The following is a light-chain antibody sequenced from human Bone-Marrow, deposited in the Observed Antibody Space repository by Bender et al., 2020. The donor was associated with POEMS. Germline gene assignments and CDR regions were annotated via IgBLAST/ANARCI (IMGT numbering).Light chain of an antibody. V-gene: IGLV1-44*01. CDR1: NSNIGTNA. J-gene: IGLJ3*02. CDR3: AAWDAGLSGGV. CDR2: SCN. Sequence: QSVLTQPPSASGTPGQRVTISCSGSNSNIGTNAVNWYQQFPGTAPKLLIYSCNQRPSGVPDRFYAFKSGTSASLASSGLQAEDEDDYYCAAWDAGLSGGVFGGGTKLTVL.